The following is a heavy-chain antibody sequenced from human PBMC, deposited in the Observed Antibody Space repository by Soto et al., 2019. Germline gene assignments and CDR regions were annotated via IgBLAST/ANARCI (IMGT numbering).Heavy chain of an antibody. J-gene: IGHJ4*02. D-gene: IGHD2-15*01. Sequence: GGSLRLSCAASGFTFSSYGMHWVRQAPGKGLEWVAVIWYDGSNKYYADSVKGRFTISRDNSKNTLYLQMNSLRAEDTAVYYCARAPSGGFTVAGDWYYFDYWGQGTLVTVSS. CDR1: GFTFSSYG. V-gene: IGHV3-33*01. CDR2: IWYDGSNK. CDR3: ARAPSGGFTVAGDWYYFDY.